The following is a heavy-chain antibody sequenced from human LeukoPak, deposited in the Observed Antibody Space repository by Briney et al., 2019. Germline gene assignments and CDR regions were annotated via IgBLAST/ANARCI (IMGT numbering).Heavy chain of an antibody. CDR1: GFTFGSYE. J-gene: IGHJ4*02. Sequence: GGSLRLSCAASGFTFGSYEMNWVRQAPGKGLEWVSYISSSGSTIYYADSVKGRFTISRDNAKNSLYLQMNSLRAEDTAVYYCARRSSYLPRAWLKRGYYFDYWGQGTLVTVSS. CDR2: ISSSGSTI. D-gene: IGHD5-12*01. CDR3: ARRSSYLPRAWLKRGYYFDY. V-gene: IGHV3-48*03.